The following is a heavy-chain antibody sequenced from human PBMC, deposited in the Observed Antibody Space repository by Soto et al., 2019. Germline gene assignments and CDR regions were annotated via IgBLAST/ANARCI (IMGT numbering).Heavy chain of an antibody. CDR3: ARGSRGSYYYYYGMDV. CDR2: ISYDGSNK. CDR1: GFTFSSYA. D-gene: IGHD3-10*01. V-gene: IGHV3-30-3*01. Sequence: QVQLVESGGGVVQPGRSLRLSCAASGFTFSSYAMHWVRQAPGKGLEWVAVISYDGSNKYYADSVKGRFTISRDNSKNTLYLQMNSLRAEDTAVYYCARGSRGSYYYYYGMDVWGQGTTVTVSS. J-gene: IGHJ6*02.